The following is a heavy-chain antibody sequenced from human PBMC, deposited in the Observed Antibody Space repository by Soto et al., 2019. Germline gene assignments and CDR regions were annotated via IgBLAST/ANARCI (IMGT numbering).Heavy chain of an antibody. CDR1: GFTFSDYW. CDR3: AKLGRHSGYPRGLGNFDF. V-gene: IGHV3-7*01. Sequence: GGSLRLSCAVSGFTFSDYWMSWVRQAPGKGLEWVANIKQDGNEKYYVDSVKGRFTISRDNAKNSLYLQMNSLRAEDTAVYYYAKLGRHSGYPRGLGNFDFWGQGTLVTVSS. D-gene: IGHD3-22*01. CDR2: IKQDGNEK. J-gene: IGHJ4*02.